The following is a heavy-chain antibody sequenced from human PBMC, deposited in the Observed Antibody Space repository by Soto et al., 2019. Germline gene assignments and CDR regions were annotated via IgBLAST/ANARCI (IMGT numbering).Heavy chain of an antibody. J-gene: IGHJ4*02. Sequence: QITLKESGPTLVKVTQTLTLTCTFSGFSLSTSGVGVGWIRQSPGKALEWLALVYWDDDKRYSPSLKTRLTITKDTSKNQVVLTLTNVDPVHTGTYYCAYRGDSSSFHYRGQGILVTVSS. CDR2: VYWDDDK. D-gene: IGHD6-6*01. V-gene: IGHV2-5*02. CDR3: AYRGDSSSFHY. CDR1: GFSLSTSGVG.